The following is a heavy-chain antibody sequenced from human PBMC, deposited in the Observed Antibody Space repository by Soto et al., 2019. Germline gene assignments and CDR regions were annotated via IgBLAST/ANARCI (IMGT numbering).Heavy chain of an antibody. V-gene: IGHV3-9*01. Sequence: LRLSCAASGFAFDDYAMHWVRQAPGKGLEWVSGISWNSGSIGYADSVKGRFTISRDNAKNSLYLQVNSLRAEDTALYYCAVIAARRWFDYWGQGTLVTVSS. CDR2: ISWNSGSI. CDR3: AVIAARRWFDY. J-gene: IGHJ4*02. D-gene: IGHD6-6*01. CDR1: GFAFDDYA.